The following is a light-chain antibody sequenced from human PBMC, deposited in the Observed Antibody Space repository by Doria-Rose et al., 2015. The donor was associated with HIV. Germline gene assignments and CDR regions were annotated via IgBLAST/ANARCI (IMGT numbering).Light chain of an antibody. CDR1: QSFSSTY. V-gene: IGKV3-20*01. CDR3: HQYGTSWT. Sequence: TQSPGTLSLSPGERATFSCRASQSFSSTYLAWYQQKPGQAPSLLIYDGSTRATGIPDRFGASGSVTDFTLAINRLEPEDFALYYCHQYGTSWTFGQGTKVEI. CDR2: DGS. J-gene: IGKJ1*01.